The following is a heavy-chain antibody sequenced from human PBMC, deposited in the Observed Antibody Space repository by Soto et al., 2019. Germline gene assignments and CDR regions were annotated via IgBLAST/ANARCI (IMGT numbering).Heavy chain of an antibody. V-gene: IGHV3-23*01. Sequence: EVQLLESGGGLVQPGGSLRLSCAASGFTFSSYAMSWVRQAPGKGLEWVSAISGSGGSTYYADSVKGRFTISRDNSKNTLYLQMNSLRAEDTAVYYCARGSILTGYYRAGFDYWGQGTLVTVSS. J-gene: IGHJ4*02. CDR3: ARGSILTGYYRAGFDY. CDR1: GFTFSSYA. CDR2: ISGSGGST. D-gene: IGHD3-9*01.